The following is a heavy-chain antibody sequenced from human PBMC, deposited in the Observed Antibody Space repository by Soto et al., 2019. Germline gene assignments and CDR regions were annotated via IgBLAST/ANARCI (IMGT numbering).Heavy chain of an antibody. CDR1: GFTFSSYG. CDR2: IWYDGSNK. CDR3: ARAGTTGTTTTRMIGRH. D-gene: IGHD1-1*01. J-gene: IGHJ4*02. Sequence: QVQLVESGGGVVQPRRSLRLSCAASGFTFSSYGMHWVRQAPGKGLEWVAVIWYDGSNKYYADSVKGRFTISRDNSKNTLYLQMNSLRAEDTAVYYCARAGTTGTTTTRMIGRHWGQGTLVTVSS. V-gene: IGHV3-33*01.